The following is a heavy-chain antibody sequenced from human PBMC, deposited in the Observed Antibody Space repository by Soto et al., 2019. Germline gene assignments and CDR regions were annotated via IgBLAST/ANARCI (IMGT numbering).Heavy chain of an antibody. CDR1: GFTFDDYA. Sequence: PGGSLRLSCAASGFTFDDYAMHWVRQAPGKGLEWVSGISWNSGSIGYADSVKGRFTISRDNAKNSLYLQMNSLRAEDTALYYCAKGFSYDSSGQPFRPADYWGQGTLVTVSS. V-gene: IGHV3-9*01. J-gene: IGHJ4*02. CDR3: AKGFSYDSSGQPFRPADY. CDR2: ISWNSGSI. D-gene: IGHD3-22*01.